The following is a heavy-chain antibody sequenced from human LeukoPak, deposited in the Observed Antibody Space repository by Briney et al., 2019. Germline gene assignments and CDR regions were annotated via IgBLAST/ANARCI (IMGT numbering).Heavy chain of an antibody. CDR2: ISSSSSTI. V-gene: IGHV3-48*04. J-gene: IGHJ3*02. CDR3: ARVADSSSWYSI. Sequence: GGSLRLSCAASGFTFSSYSMNWVRQAPGKGLEWVSYISSSSSTIYYADSVKGRFTISRDNAKNSLYLQMNSLRAEDTAVYYCARVADSSSWYSIWGQGTMVTVSS. D-gene: IGHD6-13*01. CDR1: GFTFSSYS.